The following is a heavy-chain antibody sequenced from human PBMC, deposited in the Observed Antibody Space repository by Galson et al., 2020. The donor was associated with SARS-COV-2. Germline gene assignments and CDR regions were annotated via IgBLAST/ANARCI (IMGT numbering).Heavy chain of an antibody. J-gene: IGHJ6*02. D-gene: IGHD6-19*01. Sequence: TSETLSLTCTVSGDSLSSYYWSWIRKPPEKGLEWLGYIYYSWCTNYTPSHKRRATISVDTSKNQFSLKLSSVTAADTAVYYYARVSGVYSSGWYPPYYYYGMDVWGQGTTVTVSS. V-gene: IGHV4-59*01. CDR1: GDSLSSYY. CDR2: IYYSWCT. CDR3: ARVSGVYSSGWYPPYYYYGMDV.